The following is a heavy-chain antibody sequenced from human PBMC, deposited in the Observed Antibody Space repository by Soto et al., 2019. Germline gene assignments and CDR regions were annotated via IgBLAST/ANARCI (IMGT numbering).Heavy chain of an antibody. J-gene: IGHJ4*02. V-gene: IGHV3-11*01. CDR2: ISSSGGTI. CDR3: ARDPLISGSGWDH. CDR1: GFTFGDYY. Sequence: KPGGSLRLSCGVSGFTFGDYYMAWIRQAPGKGLEWISYISSSGGTIYYSDSVKGRFTISRDNAKNSLYLQMNSLRAEDTAVYYCARDPLISGSGWDHWGQGTLVTVSS. D-gene: IGHD6-19*01.